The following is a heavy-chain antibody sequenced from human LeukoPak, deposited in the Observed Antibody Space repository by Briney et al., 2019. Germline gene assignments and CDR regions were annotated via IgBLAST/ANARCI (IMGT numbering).Heavy chain of an antibody. J-gene: IGHJ4*02. CDR1: GGTISSYY. V-gene: IGHV4-59*08. Sequence: PSETLSLTCTVSGGTISSYYWNWIRQPPGKGLEWIGYIHYSGSTKYNPSLKSRVTISVDTSKNQFSLKLSSVTAADTAVYYCARWYSSCWAFDYWGQGTMDSVSS. CDR3: ARWYSSCWAFDY. D-gene: IGHD6-19*01. CDR2: IHYSGST.